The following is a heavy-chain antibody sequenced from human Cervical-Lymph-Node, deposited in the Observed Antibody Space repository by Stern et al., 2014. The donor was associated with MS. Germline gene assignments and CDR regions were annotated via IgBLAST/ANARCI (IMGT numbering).Heavy chain of an antibody. CDR1: GGSISSTNYY. D-gene: IGHD3-3*01. CDR2: IYYSGTT. CDR3: ARRVFGAVYFDY. V-gene: IGHV4-39*01. Sequence: QVQLQESGPGLVKPSETLSLTCTVSGGSISSTNYYWTWIRQPPGKGLEWFGSIYYSGTTYSSPSLKSRVTISVDTSKNQFSLQLSSVTAADTAVYYCARRVFGAVYFDYWGQGTLVTVSS. J-gene: IGHJ4*02.